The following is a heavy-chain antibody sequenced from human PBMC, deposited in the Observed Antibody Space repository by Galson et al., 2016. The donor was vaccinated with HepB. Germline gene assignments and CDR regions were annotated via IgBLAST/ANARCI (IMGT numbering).Heavy chain of an antibody. CDR2: ISCAGSNK. V-gene: IGHV3-30*18. J-gene: IGHJ4*02. CDR1: GFTFSDHH. CDR3: AKDIRSYGLFGRFDY. Sequence: SLGLSCAASGFTFSDHHMDWVRPDSGVGLGWVAVISCAGSNKYYADSGKGRFTISRDNSKNTLYLQMNSLRAEDTAVYYCAKDIRSYGLFGRFDYWGQGTLVAVSS. D-gene: IGHD5-18*01.